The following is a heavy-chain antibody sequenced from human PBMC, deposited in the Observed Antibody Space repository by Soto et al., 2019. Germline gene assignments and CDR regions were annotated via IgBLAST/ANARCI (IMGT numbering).Heavy chain of an antibody. V-gene: IGHV3-33*01. CDR1: GFTFSSYG. J-gene: IGHJ4*02. Sequence: QVQLVESGGGVVQPGRSLRLSCAASGFTFSSYGMHWVRQAPGKGLEWVAVIWYDGSNKYYADSVKGRFTISRDNSKNTLYLQMSSLRAEDTAVYYCARDGKKGYGFCWGQGTLVTVSS. CDR3: ARDGKKGYGFC. CDR2: IWYDGSNK. D-gene: IGHD5-18*01.